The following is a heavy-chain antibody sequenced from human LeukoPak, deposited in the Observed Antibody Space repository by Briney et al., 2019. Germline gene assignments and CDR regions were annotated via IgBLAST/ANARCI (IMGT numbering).Heavy chain of an antibody. J-gene: IGHJ6*03. CDR2: FDHEDGET. D-gene: IGHD6-25*01. Sequence: GASVKVSCKVSGYTLTELSMHWVRQAPGKGLEWMGGFDHEDGETIYAQKFQGRVTMTEDTSTDTAYMELRSLRSEDTAVYYCATSGSDSSGYYYHMDAWGKGTTVTVSS. CDR1: GYTLTELS. V-gene: IGHV1-24*01. CDR3: ATSGSDSSGYYYHMDA.